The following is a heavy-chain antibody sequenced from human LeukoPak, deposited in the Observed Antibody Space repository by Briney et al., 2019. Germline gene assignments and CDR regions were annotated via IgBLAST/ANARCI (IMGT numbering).Heavy chain of an antibody. CDR1: GGSISSDY. D-gene: IGHD4-17*01. CDR3: ARGATVSYYFDY. CDR2: IYYSGST. J-gene: IGHJ4*02. V-gene: IGHV4-59*01. Sequence: PSETLSLTCTVSGGSISSDYWSWIRQPPGKGLEWIGYIYYSGSTNYNPSLKSRVTISVDTSKNQFSLKLSSVTAADTAVYYCARGATVSYYFDYWGQGTLVTVSS.